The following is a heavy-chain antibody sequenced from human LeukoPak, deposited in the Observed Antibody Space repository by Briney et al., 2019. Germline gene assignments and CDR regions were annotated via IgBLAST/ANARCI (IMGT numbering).Heavy chain of an antibody. CDR1: GFTFSSYA. Sequence: GGSLRLSCAASGFTFSSYAMSWVRQAPGKGLEWVSAISGSGGSTYYADSVKGRFTISRDNSKNTLYLQMNSLRAEDSAVYYCATLLLWFGEETSEGYWGQGTLVTVSS. CDR3: ATLLLWFGEETSEGY. D-gene: IGHD3-10*01. V-gene: IGHV3-23*01. CDR2: ISGSGGST. J-gene: IGHJ4*02.